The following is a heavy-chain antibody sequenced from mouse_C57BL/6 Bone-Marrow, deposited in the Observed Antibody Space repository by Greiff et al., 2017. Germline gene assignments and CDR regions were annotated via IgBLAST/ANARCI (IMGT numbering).Heavy chain of an antibody. V-gene: IGHV1-81*01. CDR1: GYTFTSYG. J-gene: IGHJ2*01. CDR3: ASRGWLSFDY. CDR2: IYPRSGNT. Sequence: VKLVESGAELARPGASVKLSCKASGYTFTSYGISWVKQRTGQGLEWIGEIYPRSGNTYYNEKFKGKATLTADKSSSTAYMELRSLTSEDSAVYFCASRGWLSFDYWGQGTTLTVSS. D-gene: IGHD2-3*01.